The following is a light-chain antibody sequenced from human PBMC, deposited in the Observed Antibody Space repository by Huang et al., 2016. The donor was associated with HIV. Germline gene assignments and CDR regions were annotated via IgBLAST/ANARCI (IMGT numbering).Light chain of an antibody. CDR1: QSVSSND. CDR3: QQYGSSPPIT. Sequence: EIVLTQSPATLSLSPGERATLSCGASQSVSSNDLAWYQQKPGLAPRLLIYDAASRATGIPDRFSGSGSGTDFTLTISRLEPEDFAVYYCQQYGSSPPITFGQGTRLEIK. J-gene: IGKJ5*01. V-gene: IGKV3D-20*01. CDR2: DAA.